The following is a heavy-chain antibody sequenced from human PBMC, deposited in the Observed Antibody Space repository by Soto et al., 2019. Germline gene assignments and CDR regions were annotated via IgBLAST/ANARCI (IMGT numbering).Heavy chain of an antibody. V-gene: IGHV3-30-3*01. D-gene: IGHD6-19*01. CDR3: ARAGSAEQ. CDR2: ISYDGSNK. J-gene: IGHJ4*02. CDR1: GFTFSSYA. Sequence: LRLSCAASGFTFSSYAMHWVRQAPGKGLEWVAVISYDGSNKYYADSVKGRFTISRDNSKNTLYLQMNSLRAEDTAVYYCARAGSAEQWGQGTLVTVSS.